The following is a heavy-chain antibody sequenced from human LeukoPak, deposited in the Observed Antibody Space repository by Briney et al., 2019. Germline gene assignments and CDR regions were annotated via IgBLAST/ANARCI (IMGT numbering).Heavy chain of an antibody. D-gene: IGHD2-2*02. CDR1: GGSISSGGYY. J-gene: IGHJ3*02. V-gene: IGHV4-61*02. Sequence: PSQTLSLTCTVSGGSISSGGYYWSWIRQPAGKGLEWIGRIYTSGSTIYNPSLKSRVTMSVDTSKNQFSQKLSSVTAADTAVYYCARGNIVVVPAAIDAFDIWGQGTMVTVSS. CDR3: ARGNIVVVPAAIDAFDI. CDR2: IYTSGST.